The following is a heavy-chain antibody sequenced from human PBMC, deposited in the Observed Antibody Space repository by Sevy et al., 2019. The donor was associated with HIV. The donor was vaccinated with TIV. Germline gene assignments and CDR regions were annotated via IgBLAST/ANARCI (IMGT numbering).Heavy chain of an antibody. CDR3: ARHCSGTSCSHAFDI. CDR1: DGSFSGYY. CDR2: INHSGGT. J-gene: IGHJ3*02. V-gene: IGHV4-34*01. D-gene: IGHD2-2*01. Sequence: SETLSLTCAVYDGSFSGYYWSWIRQPPGKGLEWIGEINHSGGTNYNPSLKSRVTISVDTSKNQFSLKLSSVTAADTAVYYCARHCSGTSCSHAFDIWGQGTMVTVSS.